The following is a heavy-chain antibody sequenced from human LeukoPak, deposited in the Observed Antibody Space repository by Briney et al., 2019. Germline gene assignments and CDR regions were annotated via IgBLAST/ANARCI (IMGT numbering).Heavy chain of an antibody. Sequence: ASVKVSCKASGGTFSSYAISWVRQAPGQGLEWMGGIIPIFGTANYAQKFQGRVTITTDESTSTAYMELSSLRSEDTAVYYCATAGGHCGGGCLTYYYYMDVWGKGTTVTVSS. J-gene: IGHJ6*03. V-gene: IGHV1-69*05. CDR2: IIPIFGTA. CDR3: ATAGGHCGGGCLTYYYYMDV. D-gene: IGHD2-21*02. CDR1: GGTFSSYA.